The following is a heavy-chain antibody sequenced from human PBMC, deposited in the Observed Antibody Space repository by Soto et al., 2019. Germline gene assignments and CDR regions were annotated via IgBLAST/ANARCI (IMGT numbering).Heavy chain of an antibody. V-gene: IGHV2-5*02. CDR1: GFSLSTSGVG. CDR2: IYWDDDQ. J-gene: IGHJ4*02. Sequence: SGPTLVNPTQTLTLTCTFSGFSLSTSGVGVGWIRQPPGKALEWLALIYWDDDQRSSPSLKSRLTITKDTSKNQVVLTMTNMDPVDTATYYCAHRLYGDYVKGVYFDYWGQGTLVTGSS. CDR3: AHRLYGDYVKGVYFDY. D-gene: IGHD4-17*01.